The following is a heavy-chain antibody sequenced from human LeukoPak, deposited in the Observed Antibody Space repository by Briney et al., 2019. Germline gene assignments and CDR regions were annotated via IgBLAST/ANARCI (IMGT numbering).Heavy chain of an antibody. CDR3: ATEVIIAVTGNDY. J-gene: IGHJ4*02. CDR1: GFTFSNVW. V-gene: IGHV3-15*07. CDR2: IRSKTHGETI. D-gene: IGHD6-19*01. Sequence: GGSLRLSCAASGFTFSNVWMNWVRQAPGKGLEWVGRIRSKTHGETINYAAPVRGRFTISRDDSKNTLYLQLNSLKTEDTAVYYCATEVIIAVTGNDYWGQGSLVTVSS.